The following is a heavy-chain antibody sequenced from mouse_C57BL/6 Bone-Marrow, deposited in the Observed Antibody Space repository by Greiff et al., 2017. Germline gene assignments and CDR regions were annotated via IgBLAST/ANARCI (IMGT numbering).Heavy chain of an antibody. V-gene: IGHV1-61*01. D-gene: IGHD6-1*01. CDR1: GYTFTSYW. J-gene: IGHJ1*03. CDR3: ARSDGATGSVED. Sequence: QVQLQQPGAELVRPGSSVKLSCKASGYTFTSYWMDWVKQRPGQGLEWIGNIYPSDSDTQYNQKFKDKATLTVDKSSSTAYVQLSSLTSEDSAVYYCARSDGATGSVEDWGKGTTVTVSS. CDR2: IYPSDSDT.